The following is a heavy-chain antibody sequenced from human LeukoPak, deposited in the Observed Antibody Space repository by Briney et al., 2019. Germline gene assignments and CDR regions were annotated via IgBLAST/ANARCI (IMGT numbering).Heavy chain of an antibody. V-gene: IGHV3-7*01. CDR1: GFTFSSYG. CDR2: IKQDGSEK. CDR3: ARDRYSSS. D-gene: IGHD6-13*01. Sequence: GGSLRLSCAASGFTFSSYGMSWVRQAPGKGLEWVANIKQDGSEKNYVDSVKGRFTISRDNAKNSLYLQMNSLRVEDTAVYYCARDRYSSSWGQGTLVTVSS. J-gene: IGHJ4*02.